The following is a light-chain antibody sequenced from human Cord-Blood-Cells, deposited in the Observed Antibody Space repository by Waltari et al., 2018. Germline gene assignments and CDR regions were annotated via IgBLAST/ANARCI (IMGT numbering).Light chain of an antibody. V-gene: IGLV1-47*01. CDR2: RNN. CDR3: AAWDDSLSGPEVV. Sequence: QSVLTQPPSASGTPGQRVTSSCSGRRSTLGRHYVYWYQQLPGSAPKLLIYRNNQRPSGVPDRFSRSKSGTSASLAISGLQSEDEADDYCAAWDDSLSGPEVVFGGGTKLTVL. J-gene: IGLJ2*01. CDR1: RSTLGRHY.